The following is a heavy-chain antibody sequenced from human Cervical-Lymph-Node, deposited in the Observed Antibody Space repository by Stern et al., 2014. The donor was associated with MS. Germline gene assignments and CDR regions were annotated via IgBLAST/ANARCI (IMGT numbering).Heavy chain of an antibody. V-gene: IGHV5-51*01. Sequence: EVQLVESGAEVKKPGESLKISCKGSGYSFTSYWIGWVRQMPGKGLEWMGIYPGDSDTRYSPSFQGQVTISADKSISTAYLQWSSLKASDTAMYYCARQIAVAGSPFDYWGQGTLVTVSS. J-gene: IGHJ4*02. CDR2: YPGDSDT. CDR1: GYSFTSYW. CDR3: ARQIAVAGSPFDY. D-gene: IGHD6-19*01.